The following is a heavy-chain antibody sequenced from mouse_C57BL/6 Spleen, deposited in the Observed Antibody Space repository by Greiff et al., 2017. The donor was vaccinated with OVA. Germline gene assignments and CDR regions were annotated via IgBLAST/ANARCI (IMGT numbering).Heavy chain of an antibody. Sequence: QVHVKQSGAELVKPGASVKISCKASGYAFSSYWMNWVKQRPGKGLEWIGQIYPGDGDTNYNGKFKGKATLTADKSSSTAYMQLSSLTSEDSAVDVCARCNDYDQAWFAYWGQGTLVTVSA. V-gene: IGHV1-80*01. CDR3: ARCNDYDQAWFAY. CDR2: IYPGDGDT. CDR1: GYAFSSYW. D-gene: IGHD2-4*01. J-gene: IGHJ3*01.